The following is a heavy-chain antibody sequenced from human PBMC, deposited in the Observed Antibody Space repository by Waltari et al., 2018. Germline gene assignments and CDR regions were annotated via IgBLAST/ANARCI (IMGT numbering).Heavy chain of an antibody. J-gene: IGHJ4*02. CDR2: IIPIFGTA. CDR1: GGTFSSYA. Sequence: ASGGTFSSYAISWVRQAPGQGLEWMGRIIPIFGTANYAQKFQGRVTITADKSTSTAYMELSSLRSEDTAVYYCGYSSSTWPSTFDYWGQGTLVTVSS. D-gene: IGHD6-6*01. CDR3: GYSSSTWPSTFDY. V-gene: IGHV1-69*06.